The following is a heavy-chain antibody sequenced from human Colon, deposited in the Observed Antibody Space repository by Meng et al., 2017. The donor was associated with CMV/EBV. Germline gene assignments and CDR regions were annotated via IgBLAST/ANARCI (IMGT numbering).Heavy chain of an antibody. CDR1: GFTFTTYA. CDR2: MNPYNGNT. V-gene: IGHV1-8*02. J-gene: IGHJ4*02. D-gene: IGHD6-19*01. Sequence: QVQLVQSGAEVKKPGASVMVSCKASGFTFTTYAIHWVRQAPEQRREWMGYMNPYNGNTGYVQKFQGRVTMTRDTSISTAYMELSSLRSDDTAVYYCTRGQFFSDYWGQGTLVTVSS. CDR3: TRGQFFSDY.